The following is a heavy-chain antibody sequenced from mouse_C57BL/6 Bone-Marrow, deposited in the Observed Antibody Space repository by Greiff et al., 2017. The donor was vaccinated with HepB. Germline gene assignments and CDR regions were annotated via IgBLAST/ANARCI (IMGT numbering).Heavy chain of an antibody. CDR3: ARGSGYKAMDY. D-gene: IGHD3-2*02. CDR2: IYPGDGDT. Sequence: QVQLKESGPELVKPGASVKISCKASGYAFSSSWMNWVKQRPGKGLEWIGRIYPGDGDTNYNGKFKGKATLTADKSSSTAYMQLSSLTSEDSAVYFCARGSGYKAMDYWGQGTSVTVSS. V-gene: IGHV1-82*01. J-gene: IGHJ4*01. CDR1: GYAFSSSW.